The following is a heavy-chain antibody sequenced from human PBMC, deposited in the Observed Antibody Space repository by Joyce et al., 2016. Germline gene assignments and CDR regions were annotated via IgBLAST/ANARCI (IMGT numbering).Heavy chain of an antibody. Sequence: QVQLVESGGGVVQPGRSLSLSCAASGFTFNRYAMQWVRQTPGTGLEWVAGISPDGSKKFYSDAVKDRFIISRDNSNKMVFVQMNSLRVEDTGVYYCARSPSNSWHTFDSWGQGTLVSVSS. CDR3: ARSPSNSWHTFDS. V-gene: IGHV3-30-3*01. CDR2: ISPDGSKK. CDR1: GFTFNRYA. J-gene: IGHJ4*02. D-gene: IGHD2-2*01.